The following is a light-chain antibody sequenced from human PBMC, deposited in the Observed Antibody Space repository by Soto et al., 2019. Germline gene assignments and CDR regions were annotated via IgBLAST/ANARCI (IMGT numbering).Light chain of an antibody. CDR3: QQYNSYYT. Sequence: DLQMTQSPSTLSASVGDRVTITCRASQSISSWLAWYQQKPGKAPKLLIYDASSLESGVPSRFSGSGSGTEFTLTISSLHPDDFGTYYCQQYNSYYTFGQGTKLEIK. V-gene: IGKV1-5*01. J-gene: IGKJ2*01. CDR1: QSISSW. CDR2: DAS.